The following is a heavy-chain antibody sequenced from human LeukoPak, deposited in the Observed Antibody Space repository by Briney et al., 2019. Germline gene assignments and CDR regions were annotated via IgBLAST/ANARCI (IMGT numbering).Heavy chain of an antibody. D-gene: IGHD3-22*01. CDR3: ARSQMYYYDSSGYYLGDY. CDR1: GYTFTSYG. CDR2: ISAYNGNT. V-gene: IGHV1-18*01. J-gene: IGHJ4*02. Sequence: ASVKVSCKAPGYTFTSYGISWVRQAPGQGLEWMGWISAYNGNTNYAQKLQGRVTMTTDTSTSTAYMELRSLRSDDTAVYYCARSQMYYYDSSGYYLGDYWGQGTLVTVSS.